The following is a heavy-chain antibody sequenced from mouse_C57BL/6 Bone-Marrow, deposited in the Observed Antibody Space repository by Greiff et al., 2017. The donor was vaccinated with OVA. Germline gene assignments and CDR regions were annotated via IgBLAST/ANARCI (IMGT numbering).Heavy chain of an antibody. CDR3: ARWGYYYYGSSPF. D-gene: IGHD1-1*01. CDR1: GYAFSSSW. Sequence: QVQLQQSGPELVKPGASVKISCKASGYAFSSSWMNWVKQRPGKGLEWIGRIYPGDGDTNYNGKFKGKATLTADKSSSTAYMQLSSLTSEDSAVYFCARWGYYYYGSSPFWGQGTSVTVSS. J-gene: IGHJ4*01. CDR2: IYPGDGDT. V-gene: IGHV1-82*01.